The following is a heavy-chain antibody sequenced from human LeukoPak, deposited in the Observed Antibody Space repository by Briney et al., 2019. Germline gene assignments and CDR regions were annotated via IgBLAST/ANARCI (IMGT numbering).Heavy chain of an antibody. CDR1: GGSISSYY. J-gene: IGHJ4*02. CDR3: ARVTGYSYGSAEFDY. V-gene: IGHV4-59*08. Sequence: PSETLSLTCTVSGGSISSYYWSWIRQPPGKGLEWFGYIYYSGSTYYNPSLKSRVTISVDTSKNQFSLKLSSVTAADTAVYYCARVTGYSYGSAEFDYWGQGTLVTVSS. D-gene: IGHD5-18*01. CDR2: IYYSGST.